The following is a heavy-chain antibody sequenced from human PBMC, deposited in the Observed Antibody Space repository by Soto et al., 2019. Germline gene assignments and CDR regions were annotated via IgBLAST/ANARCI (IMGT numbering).Heavy chain of an antibody. CDR2: INAGNGNT. D-gene: IGHD2-15*01. Sequence: ASVKVSCKASGYTFTSYTMHWVRQAPGQRLEWMGWINAGNGNTKYSQKFQGRVTISRDTFASTAYMEPSSLGSEDTAVYYCARDIVVVGDAGYYYSAMDVWGQGTTVTV. V-gene: IGHV1-3*01. J-gene: IGHJ6*02. CDR3: ARDIVVVGDAGYYYSAMDV. CDR1: GYTFTSYT.